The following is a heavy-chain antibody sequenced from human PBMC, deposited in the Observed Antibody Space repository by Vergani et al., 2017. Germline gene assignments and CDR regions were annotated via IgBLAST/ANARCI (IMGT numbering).Heavy chain of an antibody. CDR1: GGSISSGDYY. D-gene: IGHD1-26*01. CDR3: ARAYSDSWRIQH. V-gene: IGHV4-30-4*08. CDR2: IHYSGST. J-gene: IGHJ1*01. Sequence: QVQLQESGPGLVKPSQTLSLTCIVSGGSISSGDYYWSWIRQTPGKGLEWIGYIHYSGSTNYSPSLKSRVVILVDMSKNQFSLKLSSVTAADTAVYFCARAYSDSWRIQHWGQGTLVTVSS.